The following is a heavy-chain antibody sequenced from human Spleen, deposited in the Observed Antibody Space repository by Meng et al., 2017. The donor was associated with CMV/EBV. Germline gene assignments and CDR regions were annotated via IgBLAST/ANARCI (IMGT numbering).Heavy chain of an antibody. CDR2: IYYSGST. J-gene: IGHJ3*02. CDR3: ARFQGGDVGRDAFDI. V-gene: IGHV4-30-4*08. CDR1: GGSISGGNKY. Sequence: LRLSCTVSGGSISGGNKYWSWIRQPPGKGLEWIGNIYYSGSTYYNPSLKSRVIISVDTSKNQFSLKLISVTAADTGVYYCARFQGGDVGRDAFDIWGQGTMVTVSS. D-gene: IGHD2-21*01.